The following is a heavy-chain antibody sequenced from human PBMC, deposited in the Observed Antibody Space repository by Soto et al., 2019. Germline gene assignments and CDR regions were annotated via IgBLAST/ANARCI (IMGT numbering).Heavy chain of an antibody. CDR3: VKYMILAFWSGYYIWDCAFDI. D-gene: IGHD3-3*01. CDR2: ISWNSGSI. Sequence: GGSLRLSCAASGFTFDDYAMHWVRQAPGKGLEWVSGISWNSGSIGYADSVKGRFTISRDNAKNSLYLQMNSMRAEDTALYYCVKYMILAFWSGYYIWDCAFDIWGQGTMVTVSS. CDR1: GFTFDDYA. J-gene: IGHJ3*02. V-gene: IGHV3-9*01.